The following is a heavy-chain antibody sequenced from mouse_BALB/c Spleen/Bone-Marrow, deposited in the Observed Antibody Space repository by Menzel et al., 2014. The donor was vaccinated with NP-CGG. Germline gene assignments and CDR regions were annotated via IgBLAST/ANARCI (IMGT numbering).Heavy chain of an antibody. J-gene: IGHJ4*01. CDR3: ASGVYYAMDY. CDR1: GYNFTSYW. Sequence: VHLVESGAERVKPGTSVTLSRKASGYNFTSYWVNWVKLRPGQGLEWIGDIYPVSASTNYNEKFRSKATLTVDTSSSTAYMQLSNLASDDSALYYCASGVYYAMDYWGQGTSVTVSS. V-gene: IGHV1-55*01. CDR2: IYPVSAST.